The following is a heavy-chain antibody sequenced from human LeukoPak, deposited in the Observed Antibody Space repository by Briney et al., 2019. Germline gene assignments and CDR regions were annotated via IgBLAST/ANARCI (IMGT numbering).Heavy chain of an antibody. CDR2: ISLDGSEK. D-gene: IGHD5-12*01. Sequence: GRSLRLSCAASGFTFRNYGMHSVRHAPGKGLESVAVISLDGSEKYYADSVKGRFTISRDNSKNTLYLQMNSLRGDDTAVYYCANPQSRGYDYLDYWGQGTLVTVSS. V-gene: IGHV3-30*18. CDR3: ANPQSRGYDYLDY. J-gene: IGHJ4*02. CDR1: GFTFRNYG.